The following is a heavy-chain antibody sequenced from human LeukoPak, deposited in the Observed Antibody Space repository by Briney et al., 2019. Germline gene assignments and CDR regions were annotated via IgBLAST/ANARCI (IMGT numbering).Heavy chain of an antibody. V-gene: IGHV1-46*01. CDR2: INPSGGST. J-gene: IGHJ6*02. CDR3: ARDYDSSGYYYYYYYGMDV. D-gene: IGHD3-22*01. Sequence: ASVKVSCKASGYTFTSYYMHWVRQAPGQGLEWMGIINPSGGSTSYAQKFQGRVTMTRGTSTSTVYMELSSLRSEDTAVYYCARDYDSSGYYYYYYYGMDVWGQGTTVTVSS. CDR1: GYTFTSYY.